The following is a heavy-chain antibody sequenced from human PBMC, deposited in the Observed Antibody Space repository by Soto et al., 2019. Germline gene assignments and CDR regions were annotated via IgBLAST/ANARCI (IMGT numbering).Heavy chain of an antibody. CDR2: ISGSDDIT. Sequence: GGSLRLSCAVSGFTFRTYAMTWVRQAPGKGLEWVSGISGSDDITYYADSVKGRFTISRDNSKNTLYLQMNSLRVEDTAVYYCAKSGGQYYYYYSTDVWGQGTTVTVSS. D-gene: IGHD3-10*01. J-gene: IGHJ6*02. CDR3: AKSGGQYYYYYSTDV. CDR1: GFTFRTYA. V-gene: IGHV3-23*01.